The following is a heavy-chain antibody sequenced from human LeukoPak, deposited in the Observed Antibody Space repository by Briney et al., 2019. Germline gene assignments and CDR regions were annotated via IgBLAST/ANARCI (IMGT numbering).Heavy chain of an antibody. D-gene: IGHD3-22*01. CDR3: ARWHYYDSSGDAFDI. CDR2: INHSGST. Sequence: SETLSPTCAVYGGSFSGYYRSWIRQPPGKGLEWIGEINHSGSTNYNPSLKSRVTISVDTSKNQFSLKLSSVTAADTAVYYCARWHYYDSSGDAFDIWGQGTMVTVSS. J-gene: IGHJ3*02. V-gene: IGHV4-34*01. CDR1: GGSFSGYY.